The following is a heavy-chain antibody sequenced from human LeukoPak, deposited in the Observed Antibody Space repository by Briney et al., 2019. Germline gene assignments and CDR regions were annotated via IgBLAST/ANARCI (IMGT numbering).Heavy chain of an antibody. CDR1: GFTFSSYW. D-gene: IGHD5-18*01. CDR2: IKQDGSEK. CDR3: ARVGGRYSPIGY. Sequence: GESLRLSCAASGFTFSSYWMSWVRQAPGKGLEWVASIKQDGSEKYYVDSVKGRFTISRDNAKSSLYLQMNSLRAEDTAVYYCARVGGRYSPIGYWGQGTLVTVSS. V-gene: IGHV3-7*01. J-gene: IGHJ4*02.